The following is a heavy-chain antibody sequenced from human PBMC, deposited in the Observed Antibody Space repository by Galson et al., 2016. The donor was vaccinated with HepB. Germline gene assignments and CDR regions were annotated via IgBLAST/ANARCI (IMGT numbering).Heavy chain of an antibody. Sequence: ETLSLTCSVSGGSLSSAAYYWGWIRQPPGEGLEWIGSVSYSGSNYYNLSLKSRATISVDTSKNQVSLKLRSVTAADPAFYYCAREWQARLWYSDLWGRGTLVTVSS. V-gene: IGHV4-39*07. CDR3: AREWQARLWYSDL. CDR2: VSYSGSN. CDR1: GGSLSSAAYY. D-gene: IGHD5-24*01. J-gene: IGHJ2*01.